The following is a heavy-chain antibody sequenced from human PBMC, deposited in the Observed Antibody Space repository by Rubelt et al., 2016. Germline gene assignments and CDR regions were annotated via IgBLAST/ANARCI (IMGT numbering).Heavy chain of an antibody. CDR2: IYSDVST. CDR1: GGSISRSGYY. J-gene: IGHJ4*02. D-gene: IGHD5-12*01. V-gene: IGHV4-39*07. CDR3: ARGSGYVNFDY. Sequence: QVQLQESGPGLVKPSETLSLTCTISGGSISRSGYYWGGIRQPPGKGLGWVGNIYSDVSTYYHPSHTSLVHLSVDTSKKQLSMELTSVTAADTAVYYCARGSGYVNFDYWGQGTLVTVSS.